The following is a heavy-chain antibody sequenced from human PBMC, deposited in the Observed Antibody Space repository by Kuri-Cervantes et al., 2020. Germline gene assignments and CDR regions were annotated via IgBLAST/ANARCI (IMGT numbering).Heavy chain of an antibody. V-gene: IGHV1-69*05. CDR2: IIPIFGTA. Sequence: SVKVSCKASGGTFSSYAISWVRQAPGQGLKWMGGIIPIFGTANYAQKLQGRVTMTTDTSTSTAYMELRSLRSDDTAVYYCAKVTDYYGSGRMDVWGQGTTVTVSS. J-gene: IGHJ6*02. CDR3: AKVTDYYGSGRMDV. D-gene: IGHD3-10*01. CDR1: GGTFSSYA.